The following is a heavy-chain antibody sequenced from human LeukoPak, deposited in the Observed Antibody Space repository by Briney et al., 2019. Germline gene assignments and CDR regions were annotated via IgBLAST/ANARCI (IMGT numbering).Heavy chain of an antibody. CDR3: ARGFRHDFWSGYFAHFSA. CDR1: GGSFSSYY. Sequence: SETLSLTCTVSGGSFSSYYWSWIRQPPGKGLEWIGYIYYSGSTNYNPSLKSRVTISVDTSKNQFSLKLSSVTAADTAVYYCARGFRHDFWSGYFAHFSAWGQGTLVTVSS. CDR2: IYYSGST. D-gene: IGHD3-3*01. J-gene: IGHJ4*02. V-gene: IGHV4-59*12.